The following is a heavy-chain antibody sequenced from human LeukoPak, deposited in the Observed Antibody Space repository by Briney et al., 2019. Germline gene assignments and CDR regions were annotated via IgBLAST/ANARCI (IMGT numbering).Heavy chain of an antibody. D-gene: IGHD3-22*01. CDR3: AKDQKYYYDGSGYSPDY. CDR1: GFTFSSYG. CDR2: ISYDGSNK. J-gene: IGHJ4*02. V-gene: IGHV3-30*18. Sequence: PGGSLRLSCAASGFTFSSYGMHWVRQAPGKGLEWVAVISYDGSNKYYADSVKGRFTISRDNSKNTLYLQMNSLRAEDTAVYYCAKDQKYYYDGSGYSPDYWGQGTLVTVSS.